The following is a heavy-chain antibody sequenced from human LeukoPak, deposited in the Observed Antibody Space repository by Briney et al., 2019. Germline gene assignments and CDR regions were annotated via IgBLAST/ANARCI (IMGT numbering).Heavy chain of an antibody. CDR3: ARGFGRAAANVFGGYTMDV. CDR1: GFTVDSKY. V-gene: IGHV3-66*02. CDR2: IYTGGST. D-gene: IGHD6-13*01. Sequence: GGSLRLSCAASGFTVDSKYMSWVRQAPGKGLEWVSLIYTGGSTYYADSVRGRFTISRDNSKNTLYLQMNSLRPEDTAVYYCARGFGRAAANVFGGYTMDVWGQGTTVTVSS. J-gene: IGHJ6*02.